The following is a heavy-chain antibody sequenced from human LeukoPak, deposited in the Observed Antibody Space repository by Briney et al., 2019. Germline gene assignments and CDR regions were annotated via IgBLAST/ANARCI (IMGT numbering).Heavy chain of an antibody. D-gene: IGHD3-3*01. CDR1: EFSVGSNY. J-gene: IGHJ4*02. Sequence: GSLRLSCAASEFSVGSNYMTWIRQPPGKGLEWIGEINHSGSTNYNPSLKSRVTISVDTSKNQFSLKLSSVTAADTAVYYCARGRDYDFWSGYHNYFDYWGQGTLVTVSS. V-gene: IGHV4-34*01. CDR2: INHSGST. CDR3: ARGRDYDFWSGYHNYFDY.